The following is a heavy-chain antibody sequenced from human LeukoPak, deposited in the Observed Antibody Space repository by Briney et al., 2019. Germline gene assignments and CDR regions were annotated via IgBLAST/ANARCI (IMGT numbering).Heavy chain of an antibody. CDR1: GFTFSSYA. CDR3: AKALLEAYYYDSSGNYFDY. CDR2: ISGSGGST. D-gene: IGHD3-22*01. J-gene: IGHJ4*02. V-gene: IGHV3-23*01. Sequence: GGSPRLSCAASGFTFSSYAMSWVRQAPGKGLEWVSAISGSGGSTYYADSVKGRFTISRDNSKNTLYLQMNSLRAEDTAVYYCAKALLEAYYYDSSGNYFDYWGQGTLVTVSS.